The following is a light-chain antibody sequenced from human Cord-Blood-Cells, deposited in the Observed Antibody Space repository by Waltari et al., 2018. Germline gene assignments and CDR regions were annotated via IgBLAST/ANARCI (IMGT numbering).Light chain of an antibody. CDR3: CSYALSYV. Sequence: QSALTQPRSVSGSPGQSVTISCTGHSRDVGGYSYVCCYQQHPGTAPKLMSYDVSKRPAGVPDPFSGSKSGTTASLTISGLQAEDESDYYCCSYALSYVFGAGTKVTVL. CDR2: DVS. CDR1: SRDVGGYSY. J-gene: IGLJ1*01. V-gene: IGLV2-11*01.